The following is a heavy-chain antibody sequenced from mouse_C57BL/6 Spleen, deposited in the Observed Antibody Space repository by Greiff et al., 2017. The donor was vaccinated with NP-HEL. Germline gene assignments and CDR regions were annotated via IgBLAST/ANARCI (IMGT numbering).Heavy chain of an antibody. V-gene: IGHV1-82*01. CDR2: IYPGDGDT. J-gene: IGHJ2*01. CDR1: GYAFSSSW. D-gene: IGHD2-4*01. Sequence: VQLQQSGPELVKPGASVKISCKASGYAFSSSWMNWVKQRPGKGLEWIGRIYPGDGDTNYNGKFKGKATLTADKSSSTAYMQLSSLTSEDSAVYVCARKGPYDYDGFDYWGQGTTLTVSS. CDR3: ARKGPYDYDGFDY.